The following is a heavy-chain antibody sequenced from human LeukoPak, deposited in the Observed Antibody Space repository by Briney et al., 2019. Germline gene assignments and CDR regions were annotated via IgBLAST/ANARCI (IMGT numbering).Heavy chain of an antibody. CDR2: FIAIFGTG. CDR3: AREGATRDGYNVGAFDI. V-gene: IGHV1-69*05. CDR1: GGTFSNNA. Sequence: GASVKVSCKASGGTFSNNAISWVRQAPGQGLEWMGGFIAIFGTGNYAQKFQGRLTITTDESTSTAYMELSSLSSEDTAVYYCAREGATRDGYNVGAFDIWGQGTMAIVSS. D-gene: IGHD5-24*01. J-gene: IGHJ3*02.